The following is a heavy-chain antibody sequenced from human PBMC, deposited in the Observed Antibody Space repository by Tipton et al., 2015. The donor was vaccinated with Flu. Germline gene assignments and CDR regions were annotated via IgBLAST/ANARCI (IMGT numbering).Heavy chain of an antibody. CDR2: MNPNSGNT. CDR1: GGTFSSYA. J-gene: IGHJ5*02. Sequence: QLVQSGAEVKKPGSSVKVSCKASGGTFSSYAISWVRQATGQGLEWMGWMNPNSGNTGYAQKFQGRVTMTRNTSISTAYMELSSLRSEDTAVYYCARGFLPVWGYQLRMGWFDPWGQGTLVTVSS. D-gene: IGHD2-2*01. CDR3: ARGFLPVWGYQLRMGWFDP. V-gene: IGHV1-8*02.